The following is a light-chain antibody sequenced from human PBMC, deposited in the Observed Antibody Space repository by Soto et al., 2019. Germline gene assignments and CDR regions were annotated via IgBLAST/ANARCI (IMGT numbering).Light chain of an antibody. CDR2: DVT. V-gene: IGLV2-11*01. Sequence: LTQPASVSGSPGQSITISCTGTSSDVGSSNLVSWYQHHPGKAPKLIIYDVTKRPSGVPDRFSGSKSGNTASLTISGLQAEDEVDYYCCSYAGGYIFVFGTGTKVTVL. CDR1: SSDVGSSNL. CDR3: CSYAGGYIFV. J-gene: IGLJ1*01.